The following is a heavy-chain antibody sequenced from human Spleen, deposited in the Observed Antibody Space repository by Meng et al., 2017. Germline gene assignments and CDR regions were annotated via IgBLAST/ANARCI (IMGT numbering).Heavy chain of an antibody. CDR3: ARLEGNGYGDYGALNDY. J-gene: IGHJ4*02. V-gene: IGHV4-39*07. CDR2: IYYSGST. CDR1: GGSISSSSYY. Sequence: SETLSLTCTVSGGSISSSSYYWGWIRQPPGKGLEWIGSIYYSGSTYYNPSLKSRVTISVDTSKNQFSLKLSSVTAADTAVYYCARLEGNGYGDYGALNDYWGQGTLVTVSS. D-gene: IGHD4-17*01.